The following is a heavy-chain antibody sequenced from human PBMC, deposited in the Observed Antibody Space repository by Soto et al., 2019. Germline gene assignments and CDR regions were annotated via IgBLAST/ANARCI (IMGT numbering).Heavy chain of an antibody. D-gene: IGHD2-21*01. CDR2: FIPILDMA. CDR3: AITYCRDNSCPRDFDF. CDR1: GGTFNTYT. V-gene: IGHV1-69*02. Sequence: QVQVVQSGAEVKKPESSVKVSCKPSGGTFNTYTVNWVRLAPGHGLEWMGRFIPILDMANYAQKFKDRVTITPDRSTFTAYMELNSLTSDDTAVYYCAITYCRDNSCPRDFDFWGPGTRVTVSS. J-gene: IGHJ4*02.